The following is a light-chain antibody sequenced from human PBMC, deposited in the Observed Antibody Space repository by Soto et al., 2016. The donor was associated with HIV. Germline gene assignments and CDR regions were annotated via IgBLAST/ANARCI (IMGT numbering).Light chain of an antibody. CDR3: QVWDHNSDHPV. CDR1: NIGSKS. CDR2: DNN. V-gene: IGLV3-21*03. Sequence: SYVLTQPPSVSVAPGKTARITCGGNNIGSKSVHWYQQKPGQAPVLVVYDNNDRPSGIPERFSGSNSANTATLAISRVEAGDEADYYCQVWDHNSDHPVFGGGTKLTVL. J-gene: IGLJ2*01.